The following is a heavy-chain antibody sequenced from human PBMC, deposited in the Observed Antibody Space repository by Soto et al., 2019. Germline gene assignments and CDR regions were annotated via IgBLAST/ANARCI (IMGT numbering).Heavy chain of an antibody. Sequence: QVQLVQSGAEVKEPGASVKVSCKPSGYTYTNFGVNWVRQAPGQGLEWMGWISAYRGDTRYAQNFQGRVTMTTDTSTSTAYMELRSLTFDDTAVHYCARGERYSSSSDLTYWGQGTLVTVST. J-gene: IGHJ4*02. CDR1: GYTYTNFG. CDR3: ARGERYSSSSDLTY. V-gene: IGHV1-18*01. D-gene: IGHD6-6*01. CDR2: ISAYRGDT.